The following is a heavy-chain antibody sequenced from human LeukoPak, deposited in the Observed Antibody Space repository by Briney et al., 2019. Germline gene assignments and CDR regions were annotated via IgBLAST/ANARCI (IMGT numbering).Heavy chain of an antibody. CDR2: INPNSGGT. V-gene: IGHV1-2*02. J-gene: IGHJ1*01. CDR3: ARGHSSSWYGIPH. Sequence: ASVKVSCKASGYTFTGYYMHWVRQTPGQGLEWMGWINPNSGGTNYAQKFQGRVTMTRDTSISTAYMELSRLRSDDTAVYYCARGHSSSWYGIPHWGQGTLVTVS. D-gene: IGHD6-13*01. CDR1: GYTFTGYY.